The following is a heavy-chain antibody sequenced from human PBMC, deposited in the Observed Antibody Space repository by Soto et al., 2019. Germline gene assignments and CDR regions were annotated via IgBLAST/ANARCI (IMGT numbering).Heavy chain of an antibody. D-gene: IGHD3-22*01. CDR2: VSAYDGDT. CDR1: GYTFTSYG. CDR3: ASDCHALSNGYYSDVFDI. J-gene: IGHJ3*02. Sequence: QAQLVQSGAEVKKPGASVKVSCKASGYTFTSYGISWVRQAPGQGLEWMGWVSAYDGDTHYAQKLQGRVTITTDTSTTTAYMELRSLRSDDKAVYYCASDCHALSNGYYSDVFDIWGQGAMVTVSS. V-gene: IGHV1-18*01.